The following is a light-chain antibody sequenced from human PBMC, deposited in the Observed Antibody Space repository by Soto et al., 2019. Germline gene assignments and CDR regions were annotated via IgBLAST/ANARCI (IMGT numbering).Light chain of an antibody. Sequence: QSLLTQTAYFSGCPALLIPISCTGSSRDVGAYNYVSWYQHHPGKAPRHMISEVTNRPSGVSNRFSGAKSGNSASLTIYGIQPDDEADYYCSSYTESSTLYVFGTGTRVTVL. V-gene: IGLV2-14*01. CDR1: SRDVGAYNY. J-gene: IGLJ1*01. CDR3: SSYTESSTLYV. CDR2: EVT.